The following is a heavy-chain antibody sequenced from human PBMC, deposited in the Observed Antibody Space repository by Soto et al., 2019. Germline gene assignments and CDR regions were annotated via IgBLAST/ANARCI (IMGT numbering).Heavy chain of an antibody. V-gene: IGHV3-30-3*01. D-gene: IGHD2-15*01. CDR2: ISYDGSNK. Sequence: GGSLRLSCAASGFTFSSYAMHWVRQAPGKGLEWVAVISYDGSNKYYADSVKGRFTISRDNSKNTLYLQMNSLRAEDTAVYYCARDLWIVATTAVVVPATPFGYWGPGTLVTVYS. J-gene: IGHJ4*02. CDR3: ARDLWIVATTAVVVPATPFGY. CDR1: GFTFSSYA.